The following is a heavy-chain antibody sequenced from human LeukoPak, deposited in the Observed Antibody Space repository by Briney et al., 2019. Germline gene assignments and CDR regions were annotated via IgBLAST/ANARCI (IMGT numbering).Heavy chain of an antibody. Sequence: GGSLRLSCAASGFAFSSFSMNWVRQAPGKGLEWVSSISSSSNYIYYADSVKGRFTISRDNAKNSLYLQMNSLRAEDTAVYYCARDWCSGRNCYPLDYWGQGTLVTVSS. V-gene: IGHV3-21*01. CDR3: ARDWCSGRNCYPLDY. CDR2: ISSSSNYI. D-gene: IGHD2-15*01. CDR1: GFAFSSFS. J-gene: IGHJ4*02.